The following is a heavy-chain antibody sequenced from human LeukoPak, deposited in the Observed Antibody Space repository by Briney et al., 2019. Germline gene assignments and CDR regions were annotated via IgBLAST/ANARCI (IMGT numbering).Heavy chain of an antibody. D-gene: IGHD1-26*01. CDR1: GGIFSSYA. Sequence: SVKVSCKASGGIFSSYAISWVRQAPGQGLEWMGGIIPIFGTANYAQKFQGRVTITADESTSTAYMELSSLRSEDTAVSYCARVSLGSYGSQHYYYYGMDVWGQGTTVTVSS. CDR3: ARVSLGSYGSQHYYYYGMDV. J-gene: IGHJ6*02. CDR2: IIPIFGTA. V-gene: IGHV1-69*13.